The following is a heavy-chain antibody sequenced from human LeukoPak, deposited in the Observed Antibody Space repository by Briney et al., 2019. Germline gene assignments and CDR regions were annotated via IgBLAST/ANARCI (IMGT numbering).Heavy chain of an antibody. Sequence: PGGSLRLSCAASGIIFSNYWMHWVRQAPGKGLVWVSRINRDGSSTSYADSVKGRFTISRDNAKNTLYLQMNRLRAEDTAVYYCARGGGYSYGSFDYWGQGTLVTVSS. J-gene: IGHJ4*02. CDR2: INRDGSST. D-gene: IGHD5-18*01. V-gene: IGHV3-74*01. CDR1: GIIFSNYW. CDR3: ARGGGYSYGSFDY.